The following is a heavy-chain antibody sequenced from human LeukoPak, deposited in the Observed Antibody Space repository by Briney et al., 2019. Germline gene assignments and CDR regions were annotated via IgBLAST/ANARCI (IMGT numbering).Heavy chain of an antibody. V-gene: IGHV1-46*01. Sequence: ASVKVSCKASEYTFTSYYMHWVRQAPGQGLEWMGIINPSGGSTSYAQKFQGRVTMTRDTSTSTVYVELSSLRSEDTAVYYCARVRFSRYSSSDVLNWFDPWGQGTLVTVSS. CDR1: EYTFTSYY. J-gene: IGHJ5*02. CDR2: INPSGGST. CDR3: ARVRFSRYSSSDVLNWFDP. D-gene: IGHD6-6*01.